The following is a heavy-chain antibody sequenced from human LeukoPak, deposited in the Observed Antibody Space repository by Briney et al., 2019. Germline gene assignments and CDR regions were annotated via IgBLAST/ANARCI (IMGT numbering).Heavy chain of an antibody. CDR2: IRGSGGST. CDR3: AKGILWFGELLPFDY. J-gene: IGHJ4*02. CDR1: GFTFSSYA. D-gene: IGHD3-10*01. V-gene: IGHV3-23*01. Sequence: GGSLRLSCAASGFTFSSYAMSWVRQAPGKGLEWVSAIRGSGGSTYYADSVKGRFTISRDNSKNTLYLQMNSLRAEDTAVYYCAKGILWFGELLPFDYWGQGTLVTVSS.